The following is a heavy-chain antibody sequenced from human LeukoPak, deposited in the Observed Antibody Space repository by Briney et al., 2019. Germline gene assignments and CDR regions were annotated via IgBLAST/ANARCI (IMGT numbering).Heavy chain of an antibody. J-gene: IGHJ4*02. D-gene: IGHD2-15*01. Sequence: GGTLRLSCAASGSTFSSYAMSWVRQAPGKGLEWVSAISGSGGSTYYADSVKGRFTISRDNSKNTLYLQMNSLRAEDTAVYYCAKEDQVVVVAANFDYWGQGTLVTVSS. CDR1: GSTFSSYA. CDR3: AKEDQVVVVAANFDY. V-gene: IGHV3-23*01. CDR2: ISGSGGST.